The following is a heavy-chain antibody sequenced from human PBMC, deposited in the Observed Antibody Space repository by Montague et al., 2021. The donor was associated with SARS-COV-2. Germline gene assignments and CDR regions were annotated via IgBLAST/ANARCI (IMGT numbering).Heavy chain of an antibody. CDR3: ARSTSGWFIY. CDR1: GGSISSTSFF. V-gene: IGHV4-39*01. D-gene: IGHD6-19*01. Sequence: SETLSLTCSVSGGSISSTSFFRAWIRQPPGKGLEWVGSMYSSGTTYYNLSLKSRVTISGDTSRNPLSVRLSSVTAADTAVYYCARSTSGWFIYWGQGTLVTVSS. J-gene: IGHJ4*02. CDR2: MYSSGTT.